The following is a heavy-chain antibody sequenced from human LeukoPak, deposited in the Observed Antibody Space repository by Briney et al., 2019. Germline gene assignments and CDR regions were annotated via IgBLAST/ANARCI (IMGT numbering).Heavy chain of an antibody. D-gene: IGHD3-16*02. Sequence: PGGSLRLSCAASGFTFSDYYMSWIRQAPGKGLEWVSYISSSSSYTNYADSVKGRFTISRDNAKNSLYLQMNSLRAEDTAVYYCARFYHDYVWGSYRYTQFDYWGQGTLVTVSS. V-gene: IGHV3-11*06. CDR3: ARFYHDYVWGSYRYTQFDY. CDR1: GFTFSDYY. J-gene: IGHJ4*02. CDR2: ISSSSSYT.